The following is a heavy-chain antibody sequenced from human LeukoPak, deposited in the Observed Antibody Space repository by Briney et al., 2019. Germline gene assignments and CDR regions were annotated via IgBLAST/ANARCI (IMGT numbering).Heavy chain of an antibody. D-gene: IGHD4-17*01. V-gene: IGHV4-30-4*01. J-gene: IGHJ3*02. CDR3: AREGGDYGFGAFDI. CDR1: GGSISSDDYY. Sequence: PSQTLSLTCTVSGGSISSDDYYWSWIRQPPGKGLEWMGYIYYSGSTYYNPSLKSRVTISVDKSKNQFSLKLSSVTAADTAVYYCAREGGDYGFGAFDIWGQGTMVTVSS. CDR2: IYYSGST.